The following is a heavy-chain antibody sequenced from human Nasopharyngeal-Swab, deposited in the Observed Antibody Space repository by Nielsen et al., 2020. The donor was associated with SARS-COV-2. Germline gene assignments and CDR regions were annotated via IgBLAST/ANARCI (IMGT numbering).Heavy chain of an antibody. V-gene: IGHV3-48*03. CDR3: ARDEGARVLWFGELSTYYYYGMDV. D-gene: IGHD3-10*01. J-gene: IGHJ6*02. CDR2: ISSSGSTI. Sequence: RQSPGKGLEGVSYISSSGSTIYYADSVKGRFTISRDNAKNSLYLQMNSLRAEDTAVYYCARDEGARVLWFGELSTYYYYGMDVWGQGTTVTVSS.